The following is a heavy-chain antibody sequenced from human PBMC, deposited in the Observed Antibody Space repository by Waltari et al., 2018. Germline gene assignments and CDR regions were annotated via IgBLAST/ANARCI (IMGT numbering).Heavy chain of an antibody. D-gene: IGHD3-10*01. CDR2: LYTSGHT. CDR1: GASISSYY. V-gene: IGHV4-4*07. J-gene: IGHJ4*02. Sequence: QVQLQESGPGLVKPSETLSLICTVSGASISSYYWSWIRQPAGKGLEWIGRLYTSGHTIYNPSLKSRVTMSVDTSKNQFSLKLTSVTAADTAVYYCAGAGGNSFDYWGQGTLVTVFS. CDR3: AGAGGNSFDY.